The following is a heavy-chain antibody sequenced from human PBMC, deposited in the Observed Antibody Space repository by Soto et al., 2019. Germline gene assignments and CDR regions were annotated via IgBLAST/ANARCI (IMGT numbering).Heavy chain of an antibody. D-gene: IGHD4-4*01. CDR2: INAGNGNT. CDR1: EYTFTSYV. J-gene: IGHJ4*02. CDR3: ARELQGLYYFDY. V-gene: IGHV1-3*01. Sequence: XSLKVSCKASEYTFTSYVMHWVRQAPGQSLEWMGWINAGNGNTKYSQKFQDRVTITRDTSASTAYMDLSSLRSEDTAVYYCARELQGLYYFDYWGQGTLVTASS.